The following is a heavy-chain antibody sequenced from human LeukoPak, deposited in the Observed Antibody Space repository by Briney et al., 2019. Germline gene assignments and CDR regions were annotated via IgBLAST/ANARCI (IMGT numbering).Heavy chain of an antibody. CDR1: GYSINSGYF. J-gene: IGHJ4*02. CDR2: IFHTGDV. CDR3: ARVVASTSIDS. Sequence: PSETLSLTCTVSGYSINSGYFWGWVRPPPGKGPEWIGSIFHTGDVYYNPYLRSRVTLSIDTSTNQVSLKVTSVTAADTALYYCARVVASTSIDSGGQGILATVSA. V-gene: IGHV4-38-2*02. D-gene: IGHD2-15*01.